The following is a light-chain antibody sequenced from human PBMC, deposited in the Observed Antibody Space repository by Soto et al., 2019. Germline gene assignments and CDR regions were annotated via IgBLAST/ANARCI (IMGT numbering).Light chain of an antibody. CDR3: SSYTSSSTYV. CDR1: SSEVGGYNY. CDR2: DVS. J-gene: IGLJ1*01. Sequence: QSVLTQPASVSGSPGQSITISCTGTSSEVGGYNYVSWYQQHPGKAPKLMIYDVSNRPSGVSNRFSGSKSGNTASLTISGLQAEDDADYYFSSYTSSSTYVFGTGTKLTVL. V-gene: IGLV2-14*01.